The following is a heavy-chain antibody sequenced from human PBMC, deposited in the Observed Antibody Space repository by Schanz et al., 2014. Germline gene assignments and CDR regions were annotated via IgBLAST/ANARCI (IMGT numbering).Heavy chain of an antibody. J-gene: IGHJ4*02. CDR3: ARGLGVYDY. Sequence: QVQLVQSGAEVKKPGSSVKVSCTASGGTFSSYTISWIRQAPGQGLEWMGRIIPVLAIADYAQKFQGRVTITADTSTNTAYMELSSLTSEDTAVHYCARGLGVYDYWGQGTLVTVSS. CDR2: IIPVLAIA. V-gene: IGHV1-69*02. D-gene: IGHD2-8*01. CDR1: GGTFSSYT.